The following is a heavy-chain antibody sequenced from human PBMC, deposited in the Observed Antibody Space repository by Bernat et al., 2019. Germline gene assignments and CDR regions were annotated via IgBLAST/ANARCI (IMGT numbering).Heavy chain of an antibody. Sequence: QVQLQESGPGLVKPSGTLSLTCAVSGGSISSSNWWSWVRQPPGKGLEWIGEIYHSGSTNHNPSLKSRVTIPVSTSKNHFSLKLSSVTAADTAVYYCARDSLGDQVEAFDIWGQGTMVTVSS. D-gene: IGHD2-21*02. V-gene: IGHV4-4*02. CDR1: GGSISSSNW. J-gene: IGHJ3*02. CDR3: ARDSLGDQVEAFDI. CDR2: IYHSGST.